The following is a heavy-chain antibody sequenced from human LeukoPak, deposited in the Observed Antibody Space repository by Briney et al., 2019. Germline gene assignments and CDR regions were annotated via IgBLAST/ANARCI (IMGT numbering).Heavy chain of an antibody. V-gene: IGHV3-74*01. Sequence: GGSLRLSCVASGNYWMHWVRQAPGKGLVWVSHINSDGSWTSYADSVKGRFTISRDNGKSSLYLQMNSLRVEDTALYYCVRQFASWGQGTLVTVSS. CDR3: VRQFAS. CDR1: GNYW. CDR2: INSDGSWT. J-gene: IGHJ4*02.